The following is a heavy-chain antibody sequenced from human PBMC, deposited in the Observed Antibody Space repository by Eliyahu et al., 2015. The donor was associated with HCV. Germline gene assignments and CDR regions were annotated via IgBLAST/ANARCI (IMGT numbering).Heavy chain of an antibody. CDR3: ARRRYASSHIDP. CDR2: FHYTEDN. V-gene: IGHV4-39*01. D-gene: IGHD2-2*01. J-gene: IGHJ5*02. CDR1: XGXITSNNFX. Sequence: QLQLQESGPGLVKPSETLSLTCTXXXGXITSNNFXWGWVXXPPGGGLEWIANFHYTEDNQYNPSLRSRVTLSVDTSKNQFSLSLTSVTAADTAVYYCARRRYASSHIDPWGQGTLVTVSS.